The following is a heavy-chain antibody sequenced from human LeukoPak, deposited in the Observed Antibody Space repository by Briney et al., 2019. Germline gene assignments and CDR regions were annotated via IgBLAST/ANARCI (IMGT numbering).Heavy chain of an antibody. Sequence: PSETLSLTCAVYGGSFSGYYWSWIRQPPGKGLEWIGEINHSGSTNYNPSLKSRVTISVDTSKNQFSLKLSSATAADTAVYYCARERVRYSSSPLDHWGQGTLVTVSS. CDR1: GGSFSGYY. CDR2: INHSGST. J-gene: IGHJ4*02. V-gene: IGHV4-34*01. D-gene: IGHD6-13*01. CDR3: ARERVRYSSSPLDH.